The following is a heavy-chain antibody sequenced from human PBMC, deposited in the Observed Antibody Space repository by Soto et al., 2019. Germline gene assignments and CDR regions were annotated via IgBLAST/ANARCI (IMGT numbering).Heavy chain of an antibody. CDR3: ARTTVTTGFYYGLDL. D-gene: IGHD4-17*01. CDR1: GFRIDDCA. J-gene: IGHJ6*02. CDR2: ISWSSGSI. Sequence: PGGSLRLSCAASGFRIDDCAMHWGRQAPGKGLEWVSGISWSSGSIGYAASVKGRLTISRDNDGNSLFLQMNGLRSADTALYYCARTTVTTGFYYGLDLWGQGTMVTVS. V-gene: IGHV3-9*01.